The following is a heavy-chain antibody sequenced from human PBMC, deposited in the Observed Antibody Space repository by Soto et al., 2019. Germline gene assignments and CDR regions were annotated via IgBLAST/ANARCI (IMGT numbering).Heavy chain of an antibody. V-gene: IGHV1-69*13. J-gene: IGHJ4*02. CDR2: IIPIFGTA. D-gene: IGHD5-18*01. CDR1: GGTLSSYA. CDR3: SRIQIPSAPDY. Sequence: SVKVYCKASGGTLSSYAISWVRQAPGQGQKWMGGIIPIFGTANYARKFQGRVTITANESTSTAYMELSSLRSEDTAVYYCSRIQIPSAPDYWGQGALVTVSS.